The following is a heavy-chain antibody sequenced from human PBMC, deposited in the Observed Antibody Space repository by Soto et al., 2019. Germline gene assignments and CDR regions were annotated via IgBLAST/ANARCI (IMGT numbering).Heavy chain of an antibody. D-gene: IGHD1-1*01. Sequence: PGGSLRLSCAASGFTFSNYAMTWVRQAPGKGLEWVSFISGSGGITYYADSVKGRFTISRDNSKNTLYLQMHSLRAEDTAIYYCEKDANWEDQYWGQGTLVTDSS. CDR2: ISGSGGIT. CDR1: GFTFSNYA. CDR3: EKDANWEDQY. J-gene: IGHJ4*02. V-gene: IGHV3-23*01.